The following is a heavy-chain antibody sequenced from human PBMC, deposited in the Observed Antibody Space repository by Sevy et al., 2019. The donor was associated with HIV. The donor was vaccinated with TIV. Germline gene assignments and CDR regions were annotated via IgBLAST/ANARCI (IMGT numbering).Heavy chain of an antibody. CDR3: VREQYYDFWSAYSGGAFPI. D-gene: IGHD3-3*01. CDR1: GFTFGSYW. Sequence: GGSLRLSCEASGFTFGSYWMNWVRQAPGKGLEWVANIKQAGSEKNYVDSVKGRFTISRDNAKNSLYLQMNSLRAEDTAVYYCVREQYYDFWSAYSGGAFPIWGQGATVTVSS. CDR2: IKQAGSEK. V-gene: IGHV3-7*01. J-gene: IGHJ3*02.